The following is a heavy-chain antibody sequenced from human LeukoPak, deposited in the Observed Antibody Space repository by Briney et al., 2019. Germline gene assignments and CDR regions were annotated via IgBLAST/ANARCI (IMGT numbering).Heavy chain of an antibody. J-gene: IGHJ5*02. CDR3: ARADLHYYDSSGYYPNWFDP. V-gene: IGHV4-30-4*01. CDR2: IYYSGST. CDR1: GGSISSGDYS. D-gene: IGHD3-22*01. Sequence: PSETLSLTCTVSGGSISSGDYSWSWIRQPPGKGLEWIGYIYYSGSTYYNPSLKSRVTISVDTSKNQFSLKLSSVTAADTAVYYCARADLHYYDSSGYYPNWFDPWGQGTLVTVSS.